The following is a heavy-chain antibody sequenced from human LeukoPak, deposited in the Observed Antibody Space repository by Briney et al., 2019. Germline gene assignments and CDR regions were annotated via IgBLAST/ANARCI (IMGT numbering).Heavy chain of an antibody. Sequence: GGRLRLSCAASGFTFNSFYMAWVRQAPEKGLEWVSSINRGGDSTYYADSVKGRFTISRDNSKNTLYLQLNSLRAADTAVYYCVRDETGSSWYNWGQGTLVTVSS. CDR1: GFTFNSFY. D-gene: IGHD6-13*01. V-gene: IGHV3-23*01. J-gene: IGHJ4*02. CDR3: VRDETGSSWYN. CDR2: INRGGDST.